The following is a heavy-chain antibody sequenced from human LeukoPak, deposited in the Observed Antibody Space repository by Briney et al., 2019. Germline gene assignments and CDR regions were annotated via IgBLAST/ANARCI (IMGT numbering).Heavy chain of an antibody. CDR1: GGSISSGGYS. D-gene: IGHD4-17*01. J-gene: IGHJ6*02. CDR3: ADYGDYYYGMDV. Sequence: SETLSLTCAVSGGSISSGGYSWSWIRQPPGKGLEWIGYIYHSGSTYYNPSLKSRVTISVDTSKNQFSLKLSSVTAADTAVYYCADYGDYYYGMDVWGQGTTVTVSS. V-gene: IGHV4-30-2*01. CDR2: IYHSGST.